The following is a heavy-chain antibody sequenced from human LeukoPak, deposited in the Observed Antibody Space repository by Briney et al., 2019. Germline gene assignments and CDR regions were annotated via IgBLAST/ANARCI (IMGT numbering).Heavy chain of an antibody. V-gene: IGHV1-2*02. CDR3: ARDPSHYYYTDV. Sequence: GASVKVSCKASGYTFTGYYIHWVRQAPGQGLEWMGWINPKSGGTKYAQKFQGRFTMTRDTSISTAYMELSRLTSDDTAVYYCARDPSHYYYTDVWGKGTTVIVSS. CDR2: INPKSGGT. CDR1: GYTFTGYY. J-gene: IGHJ6*03.